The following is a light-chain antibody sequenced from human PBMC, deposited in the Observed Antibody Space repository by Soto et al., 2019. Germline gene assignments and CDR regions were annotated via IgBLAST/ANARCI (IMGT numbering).Light chain of an antibody. Sequence: DIQLNQSPSTLSASVGDRVTITCRASQSMSRWLAWYQQTAGNAPNLLISDASNLESGVPSRFTGSGSGTEFTLTISSLQPDDSATYYCQQYNLYPWTFGQGTKGGYQ. J-gene: IGKJ1*01. CDR2: DAS. V-gene: IGKV1-5*01. CDR3: QQYNLYPWT. CDR1: QSMSRW.